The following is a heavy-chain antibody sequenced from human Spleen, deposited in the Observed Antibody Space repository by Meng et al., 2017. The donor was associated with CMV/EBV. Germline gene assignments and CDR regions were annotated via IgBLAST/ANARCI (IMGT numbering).Heavy chain of an antibody. CDR2: IYYSGSA. D-gene: IGHD3/OR15-3a*01. V-gene: IGHV4-39*01. Sequence: GSISGSSYDWGWIRPPPGKGLEWIGSIYYSGSAYYNPSLKSRVTISVDTSKNQFSLKLSSVTAADTAVYYCARHRDFDTDKYYFDYWGQGTLVTVSS. CDR3: ARHRDFDTDKYYFDY. J-gene: IGHJ4*02. CDR1: GSISGSSYD.